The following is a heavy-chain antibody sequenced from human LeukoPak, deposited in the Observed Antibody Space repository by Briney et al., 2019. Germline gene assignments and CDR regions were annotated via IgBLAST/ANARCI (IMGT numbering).Heavy chain of an antibody. Sequence: GGSLRLSCAASGFIFSSYGMSWVCQAPGKGLEWVSAISASGGRTNNADSVKGRSTISRDNSKNTLYLQMNSLRAEDTAVYYCAKVAPLGDGDYWYFDLWGRGTLVTVSS. J-gene: IGHJ2*01. CDR1: GFIFSSYG. V-gene: IGHV3-23*01. CDR2: ISASGGRT. D-gene: IGHD4-17*01. CDR3: AKVAPLGDGDYWYFDL.